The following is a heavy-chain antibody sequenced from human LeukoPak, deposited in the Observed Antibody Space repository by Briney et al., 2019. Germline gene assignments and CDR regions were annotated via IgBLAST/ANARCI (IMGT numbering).Heavy chain of an antibody. CDR3: ARGDPTVTTRFFSWSVPPKYYYYGMDV. CDR2: INPNSGGT. CDR1: GYTFTGYY. Sequence: ASVKVSCKASGYTFTGYYMHWVRQAPGQGLEWMGWINPNSGGTNYAQKFQGRVTMTRDTSISTAYMELSSLRSEDTAVYYCARGDPTVTTRFFSWSVPPKYYYYGMDVWGQGTTVTVSS. D-gene: IGHD4-17*01. V-gene: IGHV1-2*02. J-gene: IGHJ6*02.